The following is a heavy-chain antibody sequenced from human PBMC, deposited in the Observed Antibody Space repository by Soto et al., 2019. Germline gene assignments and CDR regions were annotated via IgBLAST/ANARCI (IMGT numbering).Heavy chain of an antibody. CDR3: ARDVPTVTTGGPDY. J-gene: IGHJ4*02. Sequence: QVPLVQSGVEEEKPGASVKVSCKASGYTFTSYGISWVRQAPGQGLEWMGWISAYNGNTNYAQKFQGRVTMTTDTSTSTAYMELRSLRSDDTAVYYCARDVPTVTTGGPDYWGQGTLVTVSS. V-gene: IGHV1-18*01. CDR1: GYTFTSYG. CDR2: ISAYNGNT. D-gene: IGHD4-17*01.